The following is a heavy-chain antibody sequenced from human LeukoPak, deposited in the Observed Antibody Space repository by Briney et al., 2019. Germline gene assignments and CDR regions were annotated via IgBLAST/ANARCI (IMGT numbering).Heavy chain of an antibody. J-gene: IGHJ5*02. Sequence: PSETLSLTCTVSGGSISSYYWSWIRQPPGKGLEWIGYIYYSGSTNCNPSLKSRVTISVDTSKNQFSLKLSSVAAADTAVYYCARGRRPFDWFDPWGQGTLVTVS. CDR2: IYYSGST. CDR3: ARGRRPFDWFDP. V-gene: IGHV4-59*01. CDR1: GGSISSYY. D-gene: IGHD3-3*02.